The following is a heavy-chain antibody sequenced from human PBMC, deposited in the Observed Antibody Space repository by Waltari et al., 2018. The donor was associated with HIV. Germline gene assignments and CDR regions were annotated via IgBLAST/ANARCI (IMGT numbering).Heavy chain of an antibody. V-gene: IGHV3-23*01. Sequence: EVQLLESGGGLGQPGGSLRLSCAASGFTFTVYAMTWVRQAPGKGLELVSTISSSGDKTYYADSVKGRFTISRDNSKKTVYLQMNSLRAEDTAVYYCAKDWGEGYKKDSWGQGTQVTVSS. D-gene: IGHD3-10*01. CDR2: ISSSGDKT. J-gene: IGHJ4*02. CDR1: GFTFTVYA. CDR3: AKDWGEGYKKDS.